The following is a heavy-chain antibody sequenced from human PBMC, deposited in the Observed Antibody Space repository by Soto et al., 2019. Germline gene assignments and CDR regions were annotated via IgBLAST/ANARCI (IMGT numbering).Heavy chain of an antibody. CDR2: IYYSGST. Sequence: SETLSLTCTVSGGSISSGGYYWSWIRQHPGKGLEWIGYIYYSGSTYYNPSLKSRVTISVDTSKNQFSLKLSSVTAADTAAYYCARDYLYYDILTGYSKEGWFDPWGQGTLVTVSS. CDR1: GGSISSGGYY. D-gene: IGHD3-9*01. V-gene: IGHV4-31*03. J-gene: IGHJ5*02. CDR3: ARDYLYYDILTGYSKEGWFDP.